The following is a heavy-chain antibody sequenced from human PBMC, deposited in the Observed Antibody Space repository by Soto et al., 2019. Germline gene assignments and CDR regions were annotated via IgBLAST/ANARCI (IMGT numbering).Heavy chain of an antibody. D-gene: IGHD3-22*01. Sequence: GGSLRLSCAASGFTVSSNYMSWVRQAPGKGLEWVSVIYSGGSTYYADSVKGRFTISRDNSKNTLYLQMNSLRAADTSVYYCAISSGFYLTFDYWGQGTLVTVSS. J-gene: IGHJ4*02. V-gene: IGHV3-53*01. CDR1: GFTVSSNY. CDR2: IYSGGST. CDR3: AISSGFYLTFDY.